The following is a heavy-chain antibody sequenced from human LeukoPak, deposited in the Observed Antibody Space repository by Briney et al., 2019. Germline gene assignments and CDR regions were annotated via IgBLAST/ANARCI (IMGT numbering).Heavy chain of an antibody. CDR1: EFIFSSYG. Sequence: PGGSLRLSCAASEFIFSSYGMSWVRQAPGKGLEWVSAISASGGGTYYADSVKGRFTIFRDNSRNTLYLQMNSLRAEDTAIYYCAKEVTPGALLYGPFDYWGQGTLVTVSS. D-gene: IGHD4-23*01. J-gene: IGHJ4*02. CDR2: ISASGGGT. CDR3: AKEVTPGALLYGPFDY. V-gene: IGHV3-23*01.